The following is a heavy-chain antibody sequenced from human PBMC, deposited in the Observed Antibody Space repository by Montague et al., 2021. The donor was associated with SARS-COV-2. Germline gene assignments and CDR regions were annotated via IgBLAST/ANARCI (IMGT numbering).Heavy chain of an antibody. D-gene: IGHD6-13*01. J-gene: IGHJ4*02. V-gene: IGHV6-1*01. Sequence: CAISGDSVSSNTAAWNWIRQSPSRGLEWLGRTYYRSKWYNDYAVSVKGRISINADTSKSQFSLQLNSVTPEDTAVYYCARGISATNKWGQGTLVTVSS. CDR1: GDSVSSNTAA. CDR3: ARGISATNK. CDR2: TYYRSKWYN.